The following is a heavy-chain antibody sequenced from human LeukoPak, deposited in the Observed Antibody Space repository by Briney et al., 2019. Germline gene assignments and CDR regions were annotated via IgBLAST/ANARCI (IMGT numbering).Heavy chain of an antibody. CDR2: INPNSGGT. J-gene: IGHJ3*02. D-gene: IGHD3-3*01. CDR3: ARVRYDFWSGYFRDLDAFDI. Sequence: ASVKVSCKASGYTFTGYYMHWVRQAPGQGLEWMGWINPNSGGTNYAQKFQGRVTMTRDTSISTAYMELSRLRSDDTAVYYCARVRYDFWSGYFRDLDAFDIWGQGTMVTVSS. V-gene: IGHV1-2*02. CDR1: GYTFTGYY.